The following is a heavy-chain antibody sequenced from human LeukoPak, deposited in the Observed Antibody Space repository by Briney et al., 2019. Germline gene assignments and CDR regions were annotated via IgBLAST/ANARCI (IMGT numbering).Heavy chain of an antibody. Sequence: PGGSLRLSCEASGSDIRAYYMSWVRQAPGKGLEWVGDIRHDGSNIYNVDLVRGRFTNSRNTGKNSPFLQMNSLTHEHTTVYYSARDGSGTDFSLDHWGEGTLVSASS. CDR3: ARDGSGTDFSLDH. V-gene: IGHV3-7*04. D-gene: IGHD3-10*01. CDR1: GSDIRAYY. J-gene: IGHJ4*02. CDR2: IRHDGSNI.